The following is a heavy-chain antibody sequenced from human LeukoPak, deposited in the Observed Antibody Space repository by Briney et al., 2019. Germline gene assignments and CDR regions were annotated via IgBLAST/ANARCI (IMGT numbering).Heavy chain of an antibody. V-gene: IGHV3-23*01. J-gene: IGHJ4*02. CDR3: AKDTPFDY. CDR1: GFTFRIYA. CDR2: IRGSSGST. Sequence: PGGSLRLSCAASGFTFRIYAMSWVRQAPGKGLEWVSAIRGSSGSTYYADSVKGRFTISRDNAKNTLYLQMNSLRAEDTAVYYCAKDTPFDYWGQGTLVTVSS.